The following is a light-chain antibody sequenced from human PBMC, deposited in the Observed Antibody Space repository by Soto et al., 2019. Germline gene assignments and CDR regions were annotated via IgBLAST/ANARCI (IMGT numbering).Light chain of an antibody. V-gene: IGKV1-9*01. CDR1: QGISSY. CDR2: SAS. J-gene: IGKJ4*01. CDR3: QQLNSSPLT. Sequence: DIQLTQSPSFLSASVGDRVAITCRASQGISSYLAWYQKKPGTAPKLLLHSASTLQTGVPSRFSGSGSGTEFTLTISSLQPEDFAIYYCQQLNSSPLTFGGGTKVEIK.